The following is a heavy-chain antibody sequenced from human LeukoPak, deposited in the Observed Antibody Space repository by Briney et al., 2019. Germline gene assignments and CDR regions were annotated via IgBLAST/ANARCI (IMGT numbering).Heavy chain of an antibody. CDR2: FFHSWST. D-gene: IGHD5-12*01. J-gene: IGHJ4*02. CDR1: NYSIPGVYY. V-gene: IGHV4-38-2*01. Sequence: PSETVSLTCAVSNYSIPGVYYLAWIRQPPGKGLEWVGTFFHSWSTYYTPSLKSRLSMSVDTSSNQFSLRLGSMTATATAVYFCARASSRAYVDGPRTHFDYWGPGSLVTVSS. CDR3: ARASSRAYVDGPRTHFDY.